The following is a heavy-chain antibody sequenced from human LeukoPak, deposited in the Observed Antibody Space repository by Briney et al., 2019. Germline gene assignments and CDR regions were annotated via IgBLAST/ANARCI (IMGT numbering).Heavy chain of an antibody. CDR1: GGSINSNNYY. D-gene: IGHD6-6*01. V-gene: IGHV4-39*07. CDR2: IYYSGST. J-gene: IGHJ4*02. Sequence: SETLSLTCTVSGGSINSNNYYWGWIRQPPGKGLEWIGSIYYSGSTYYNPSLKSRVTISVDTSKNQFSLKLSSVTAADTAVYYCARETIAARSFDYWGQGTLVTVSS. CDR3: ARETIAARSFDY.